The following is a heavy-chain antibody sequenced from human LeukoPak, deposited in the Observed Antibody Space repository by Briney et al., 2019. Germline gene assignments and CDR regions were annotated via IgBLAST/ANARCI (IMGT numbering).Heavy chain of an antibody. J-gene: IGHJ5*02. CDR2: LYYSGST. CDR1: GGSISSYY. D-gene: IGHD2-15*01. CDR3: ARGPYYCSGASCLNWFDP. V-gene: IGHV4-59*01. Sequence: PSETLSLTCTVSGGSISSYYWSWIRQPPGVGLEWIGYLYYSGSTNYNPSLKSRVTISVDTSKNQFSLKLSSVTAADTAVYYCARGPYYCSGASCLNWFDPWGQGTLVTVSS.